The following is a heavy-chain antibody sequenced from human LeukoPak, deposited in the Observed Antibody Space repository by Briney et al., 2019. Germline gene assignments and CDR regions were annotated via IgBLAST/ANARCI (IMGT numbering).Heavy chain of an antibody. Sequence: GRSLRLSCAASGFTLSNYAMHWVRRAAGKGLEWGTVISTDGKDKKYADSVKGRFAISRDNSKNTLDLQMNSLRAEDTAVYYCAKDQKWGPADYYFDSWGQGTLDTVSS. D-gene: IGHD2-2*01. CDR3: AKDQKWGPADYYFDS. V-gene: IGHV3-30*18. CDR2: ISTDGKDK. J-gene: IGHJ4*02. CDR1: GFTLSNYA.